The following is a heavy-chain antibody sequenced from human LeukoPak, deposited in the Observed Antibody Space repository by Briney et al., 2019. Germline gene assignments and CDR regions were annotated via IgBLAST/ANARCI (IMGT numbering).Heavy chain of an antibody. V-gene: IGHV4-4*07. D-gene: IGHD3-3*01. J-gene: IGHJ4*02. CDR3: ARSGGDFWSGSFGYLDY. CDR1: GGYISSYY. CDR2: IYITGSH. Sequence: SETLSLTRTVSGGYISSYYWSRFRQPAGKGLEWVGRIYITGSHNYNPSLKSRVTMSVDTSKSQFSLRLSSVTAADTAVYYWARSGGDFWSGSFGYLDYWGQGTLVTVSS.